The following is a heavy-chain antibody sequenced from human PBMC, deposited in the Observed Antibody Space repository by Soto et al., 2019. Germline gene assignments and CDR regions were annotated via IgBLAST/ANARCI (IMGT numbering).Heavy chain of an antibody. Sequence: EVQLLESGGGLVQPGGSLRLSCAASGFTFSSYAMSWVRQAPGKGLEWVSAISGSGGSTYYADSVKGRFTISRDNSKNTLHLQMNGLRAEDTAVYYCAKHNDLGVINYFDYCGQGTLVTVSS. D-gene: IGHD3-10*02. V-gene: IGHV3-23*01. J-gene: IGHJ4*02. CDR2: ISGSGGST. CDR3: AKHNDLGVINYFDY. CDR1: GFTFSSYA.